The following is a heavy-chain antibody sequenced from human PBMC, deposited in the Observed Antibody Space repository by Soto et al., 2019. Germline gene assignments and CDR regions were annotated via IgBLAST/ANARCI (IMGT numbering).Heavy chain of an antibody. Sequence: GXSVKSSWESSARAFTSYGFSRLREAPGQEREWVGGIVPIYQTADYAQKFQGRVTITADESARTSYMELRSLKSQDKAVYYCMRDSGAKLSSSWGQGTLVTVSS. V-gene: IGHV1-69*13. CDR2: IVPIYQTA. J-gene: IGHJ4*02. D-gene: IGHD6-13*01. CDR1: ARAFTSYG. CDR3: MRDSGAKLSSS.